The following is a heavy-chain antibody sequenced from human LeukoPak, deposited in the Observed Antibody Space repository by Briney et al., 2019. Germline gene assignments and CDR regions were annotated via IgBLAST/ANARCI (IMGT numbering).Heavy chain of an antibody. V-gene: IGHV1-18*01. CDR3: ARDGRGSRSSWFDP. CDR2: ISGYNGDT. CDR1: GYPFSSCG. D-gene: IGHD3-10*01. J-gene: IGHJ5*02. Sequence: ASVKVSCKTFGYPFSSCGINWVRQAPGQGLEWMGWISGYNGDTNYAQKFQGRVTMATDTSTNTAYMDLRRLRSDDTAVYYCARDGRGSRSSWFDPWGQGTLVIVSS.